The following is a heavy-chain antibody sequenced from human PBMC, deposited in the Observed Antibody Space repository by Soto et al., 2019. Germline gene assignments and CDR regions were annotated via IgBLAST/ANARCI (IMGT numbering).Heavy chain of an antibody. D-gene: IGHD6-19*01. CDR2: ISAYNGNT. J-gene: IGHJ5*02. Sequence: QVQLVQSGAEVKKPGASVKVSCKASGYTFTSYGISWVRQAPGQGLEWMGWISAYNGNTNYAQKLQGRATMTTDTXTXICYMELRSLRSDDTAVYYCARDVVRQQWLSGWFDPWGQGTLVTVSS. CDR3: ARDVVRQQWLSGWFDP. V-gene: IGHV1-18*01. CDR1: GYTFTSYG.